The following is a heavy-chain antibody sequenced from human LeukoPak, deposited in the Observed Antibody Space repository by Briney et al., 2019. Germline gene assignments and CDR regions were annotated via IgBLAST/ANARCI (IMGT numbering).Heavy chain of an antibody. CDR3: ARDRGGSYSAIDY. V-gene: IGHV3-48*04. Sequence: PGGSLRLSCAASGFTFGSYSMNWVRQAPGKGLGWVSFISSSSSTIYYADSVKGRFTISRDNAKNSLYLQMNSLRAEDTAVYYCARDRGGSYSAIDYWGQGTLVTVSS. J-gene: IGHJ4*02. CDR2: ISSSSSTI. CDR1: GFTFGSYS. D-gene: IGHD1-26*01.